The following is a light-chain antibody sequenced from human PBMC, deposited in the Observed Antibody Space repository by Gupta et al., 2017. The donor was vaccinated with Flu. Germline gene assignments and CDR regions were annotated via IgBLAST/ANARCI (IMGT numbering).Light chain of an antibody. CDR2: AAS. CDR1: QSISSY. Sequence: GIRVTITCRASQSISSYLNWYQQKPGKAPKLLIYAASSLQSGVPSRFSGSGSGTDFTLTISSLQPEDFATYYCQQSYSTPPWTFGQGTKVEIK. V-gene: IGKV1-39*01. J-gene: IGKJ1*01. CDR3: QQSYSTPPWT.